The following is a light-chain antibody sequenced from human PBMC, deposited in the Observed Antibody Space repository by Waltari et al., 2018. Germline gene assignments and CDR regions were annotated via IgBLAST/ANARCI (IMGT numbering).Light chain of an antibody. Sequence: DIKMTQSPSSLSASVGDRVTITCQASQAISNHLNWYPHKPGKAPELLIFDATNLETGVPSRFRGSVSGTDFTLTIPSLQPEDFATYYCQQYDNLASFGGGTKVEIK. CDR3: QQYDNLAS. CDR1: QAISNH. CDR2: DAT. V-gene: IGKV1-33*01. J-gene: IGKJ4*01.